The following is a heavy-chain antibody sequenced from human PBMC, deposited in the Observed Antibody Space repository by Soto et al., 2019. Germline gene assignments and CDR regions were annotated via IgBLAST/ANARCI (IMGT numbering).Heavy chain of an antibody. J-gene: IGHJ5*02. D-gene: IGHD3-22*01. CDR2: ISANNGNT. V-gene: IGHV1-18*01. Sequence: ASVKVSCKASGYTFTTFGISWVRQAPGQGLEWVGWISANNGNTKYSQRFQGRVSLTTDTSTSTAYMELRSLRSDDTTVYYCAREDYDSSGYRVSWFDPWGQGTLVTVSS. CDR1: GYTFTTFG. CDR3: AREDYDSSGYRVSWFDP.